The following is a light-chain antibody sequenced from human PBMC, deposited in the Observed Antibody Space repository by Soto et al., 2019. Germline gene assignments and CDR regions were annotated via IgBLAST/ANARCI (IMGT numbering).Light chain of an antibody. CDR2: DAS. CDR3: QQRRT. J-gene: IGKJ1*01. CDR1: QSVSSY. Sequence: EIVLTQSPATLSLSPGERATLSCRASQSVSSYLAWYQQKPGQAPRLLIYDASNRATGIPARFSGSGSGTXFTLXXXXXXXXXFAVYYCQQRRTFGQGTKVEIK. V-gene: IGKV3-11*01.